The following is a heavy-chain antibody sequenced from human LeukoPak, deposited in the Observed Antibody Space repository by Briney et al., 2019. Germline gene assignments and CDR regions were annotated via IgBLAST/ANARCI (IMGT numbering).Heavy chain of an antibody. Sequence: AGGSLRLSCAASGFTVSSNYMSWVRQAPGKGLEWVSVIYSGGSTYYADSVKGRFTISRDNSKNTLYLQMNSLRAEDTAVYYCARSGEEYYYYGMDVWGQGTTVTVSS. CDR2: IYSGGST. CDR1: GFTVSSNY. J-gene: IGHJ6*02. CDR3: ARSGEEYYYYGMDV. D-gene: IGHD2-21*01. V-gene: IGHV3-53*01.